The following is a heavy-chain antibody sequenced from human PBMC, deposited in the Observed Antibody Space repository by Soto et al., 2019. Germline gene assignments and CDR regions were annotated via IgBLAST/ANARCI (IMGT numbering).Heavy chain of an antibody. CDR3: VGEDFDY. D-gene: IGHD3-16*01. V-gene: IGHV3-74*01. CDR2: IKSDGAYT. J-gene: IGHJ4*02. CDR1: GFTFSNYW. Sequence: PGGSLRLSCTASGFTFSNYWMHWVRQAAGQGLEWVSRIKSDGAYTNYADSVKGRLPITRDNAKKTLSLQMHSLRAEDTAVYFCVGEDFDYCGQGTQVTVSS.